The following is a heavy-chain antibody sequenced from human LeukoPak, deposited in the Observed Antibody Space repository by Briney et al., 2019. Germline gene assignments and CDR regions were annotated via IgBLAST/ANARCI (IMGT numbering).Heavy chain of an antibody. Sequence: KPSETLSLTCTVSGGSISSYYWSWIRQPPGKGLEWIGYIYDSGSTNHNPSLKSRVTISRDTFKNQFSLKLSSVTAADTAVYYCARMKDWESAFDIWGQGTMVTVSS. V-gene: IGHV4-59*01. CDR2: IYDSGST. CDR3: ARMKDWESAFDI. J-gene: IGHJ3*02. CDR1: GGSISSYY. D-gene: IGHD1-26*01.